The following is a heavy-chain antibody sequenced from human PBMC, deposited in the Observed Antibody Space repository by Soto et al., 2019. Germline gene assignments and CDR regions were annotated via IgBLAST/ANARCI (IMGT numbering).Heavy chain of an antibody. Sequence: EVQLLESGGGFIHPGGSLRLSCAASGFSFSSFAMNWVRQAPGKGLEWVSIISGSADSTFYADSVQGRFTISRDNSKSTLYRQINSLRAEDTAVYYGAKTRGAMIYAISVYGMDVWGQGTTVTVS. J-gene: IGHJ6*02. CDR1: GFSFSSFA. V-gene: IGHV3-23*01. D-gene: IGHD2-8*01. CDR2: ISGSADST. CDR3: AKTRGAMIYAISVYGMDV.